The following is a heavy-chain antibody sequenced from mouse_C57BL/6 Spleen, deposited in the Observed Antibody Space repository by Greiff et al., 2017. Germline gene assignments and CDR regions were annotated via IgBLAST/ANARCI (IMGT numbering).Heavy chain of an antibody. CDR1: GFTFSSYA. J-gene: IGHJ1*03. Sequence: EVQLVESGEGLVKPGGSLKLSCAASGFTFSSYAMSWVRQTPEKRLEWVAYISSGGDYIYYADTVKGRFTISRDNARNTLYLQMSSVKSEDTARYYCTRDGPPYYGSSYFDGWGTGTTVT. CDR2: ISSGGDYI. CDR3: TRDGPPYYGSSYFDG. V-gene: IGHV5-9-1*02. D-gene: IGHD1-1*01.